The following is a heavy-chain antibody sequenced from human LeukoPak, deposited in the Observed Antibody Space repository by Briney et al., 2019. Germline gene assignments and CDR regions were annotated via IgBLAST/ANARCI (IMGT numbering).Heavy chain of an antibody. V-gene: IGHV4-4*02. CDR2: VHKSGRT. D-gene: IGHD1-26*01. CDR3: ARELLGAPTPGAY. Sequence: SETLSLTCALSTVSGSSGNFWSWVRHPPGEGLEWIGEVHKSGRTNYNPSLKTRVTISIDPSKNQLSLEVTSVTAADTAVYYCARELLGAPTPGAYWGQGTRVAVSS. CDR1: TVSGSSGNF. J-gene: IGHJ4*02.